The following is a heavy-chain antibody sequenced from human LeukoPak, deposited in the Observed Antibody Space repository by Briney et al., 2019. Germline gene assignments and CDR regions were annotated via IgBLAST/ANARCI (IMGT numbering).Heavy chain of an antibody. CDR3: TYAFWSGYYTRNFDY. CDR2: IRSKANSYAT. D-gene: IGHD3-3*01. J-gene: IGHJ4*02. Sequence: GGSLKLSCAASGFTFSGSAMHWVRQASGKGLEWVGRIRSKANSYATAYAASVKGRFTISRDDSKNTAYLQMNSLKTEDTAVYYCTYAFWSGYYTRNFDYWGRGTLVTVSS. CDR1: GFTFSGSA. V-gene: IGHV3-73*01.